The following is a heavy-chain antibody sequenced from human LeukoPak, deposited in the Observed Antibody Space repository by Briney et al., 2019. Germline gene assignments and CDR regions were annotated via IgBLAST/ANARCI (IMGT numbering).Heavy chain of an antibody. CDR1: GGSISSYY. CDR2: IYYTGST. V-gene: IGHV4-59*08. Sequence: SETLSLTCTVSGGSISSYYWSWIRQPPGKGLEWIGYIYYTGSTDYNPSLKSRVTMSVDTSKNQLSLKLSSVTAADTAVYYCARRMRRSSWYRGEWFDPWGQGTLVTVSS. D-gene: IGHD6-13*01. CDR3: ARRMRRSSWYRGEWFDP. J-gene: IGHJ5*02.